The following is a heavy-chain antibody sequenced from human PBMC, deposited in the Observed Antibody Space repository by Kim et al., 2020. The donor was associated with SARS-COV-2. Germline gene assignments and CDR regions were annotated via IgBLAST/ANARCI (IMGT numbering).Heavy chain of an antibody. J-gene: IGHJ4*01. CDR2: GTT. CDR3: ARVSRSVLAY. V-gene: IGHV1-46*01. Sequence: GTTSYAQKFRGRATMTRDTSASTVYMELSSLRSEDTAVYYCARVSRSVLAYWGQGTLVTVSS. D-gene: IGHD3-10*02.